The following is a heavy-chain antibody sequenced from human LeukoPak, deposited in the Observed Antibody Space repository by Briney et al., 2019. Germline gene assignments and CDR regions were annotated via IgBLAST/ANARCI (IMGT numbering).Heavy chain of an antibody. CDR2: IKQDGSEK. CDR3: ARISSGWYGSDY. D-gene: IGHD6-19*01. CDR1: GSTFSSYW. J-gene: IGHJ4*02. V-gene: IGHV3-7*03. Sequence: PGGSLRLSCAASGSTFSSYWMSWVRQAPGKGLEWVANIKQDGSEKYYVDSVKGRFTISRDNAKNSLYLQMNSLRAEDTAVYYCARISSGWYGSDYWGQGTLVTVSS.